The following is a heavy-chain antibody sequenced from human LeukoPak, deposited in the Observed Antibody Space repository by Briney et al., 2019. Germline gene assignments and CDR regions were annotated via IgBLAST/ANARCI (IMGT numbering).Heavy chain of an antibody. CDR3: ARGMITIFGVGNWFYP. V-gene: IGHV4-34*01. CDR1: GGSFSGYY. D-gene: IGHD3-3*01. CDR2: INHSGST. Sequence: PSETLSLTCAVYGGSFSGYYWSWIRQPPGKGLEWIGEINHSGSTNYNPSLKSRVTISVDTSKNQFSLKLSSVTAADTAVYYCARGMITIFGVGNWFYPWGQGTLVTVSS. J-gene: IGHJ5*02.